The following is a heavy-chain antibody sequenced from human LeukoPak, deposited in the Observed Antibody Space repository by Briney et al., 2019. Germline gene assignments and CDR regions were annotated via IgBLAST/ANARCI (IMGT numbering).Heavy chain of an antibody. CDR1: GFIFTNYF. V-gene: IGHV3-7*01. CDR2: IKHDGSEK. D-gene: IGHD3-3*01. J-gene: IGHJ4*02. CDR3: ATDRGWRTSGYYLYYFEY. Sequence: GGSLRLSCAASGFIFTNYFMSWARQAPGKGLEWVASIKHDGSEKYYVDSVRGRFTISRDNTMNSLYLQMSSLRAEDTAVYYCATDRGWRTSGYYLYYFEYWGQGTLVTFSS.